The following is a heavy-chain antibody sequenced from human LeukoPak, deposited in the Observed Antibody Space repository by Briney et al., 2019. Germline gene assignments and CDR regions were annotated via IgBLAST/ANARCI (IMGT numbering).Heavy chain of an antibody. CDR2: ISSSSSYI. J-gene: IGHJ6*03. Sequence: PGGSLRLSCAASGFTFSSYSMNWVRQAPGKGLEWVSSISSSSSYIYYADSVKGRFTISRDNAKNSLYLQMNSLRAEDTAVYYCARHGSITMVRGRLGYYYMDVWGKGTTVTISS. CDR3: ARHGSITMVRGRLGYYYMDV. D-gene: IGHD3-10*01. CDR1: GFTFSSYS. V-gene: IGHV3-21*04.